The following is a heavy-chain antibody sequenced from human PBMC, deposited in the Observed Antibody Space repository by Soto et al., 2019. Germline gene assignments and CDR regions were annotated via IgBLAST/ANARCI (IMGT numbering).Heavy chain of an antibody. D-gene: IGHD4-4*01. CDR2: IYSGGST. Sequence: RRARRLAGAASGGTVSSNYMSWVRQAPGKGLEWVSVIYSGGSTYYADSVKGRFTISRDNSKNTLYLQMNSLRVEDTAVYYCASGPDSKRLDVWGKGT. CDR1: GGTVSSNY. V-gene: IGHV3-66*01. J-gene: IGHJ6*03. CDR3: ASGPDSKRLDV.